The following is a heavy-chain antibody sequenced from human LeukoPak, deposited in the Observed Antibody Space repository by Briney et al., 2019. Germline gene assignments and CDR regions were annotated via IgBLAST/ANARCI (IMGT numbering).Heavy chain of an antibody. CDR2: ISAYNGNT. D-gene: IGHD3-9*01. Sequence: ASVKVSCKPSGYTFTSYGISWVRQAPGQGLEWMGWISAYNGNTNYAQKLQGRVTMTTDTSTSTAYMELRSLRSDDTAVYYCAILYYDILTGYFEFGYWGQGTLVTVSS. J-gene: IGHJ4*02. CDR3: AILYYDILTGYFEFGY. CDR1: GYTFTSYG. V-gene: IGHV1-18*01.